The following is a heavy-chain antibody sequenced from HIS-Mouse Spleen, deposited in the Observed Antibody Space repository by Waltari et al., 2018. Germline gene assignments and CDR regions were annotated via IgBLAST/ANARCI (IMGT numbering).Heavy chain of an antibody. V-gene: IGHV4-38-2*02. J-gene: IGHJ3*02. D-gene: IGHD6-6*01. CDR3: ARDPGYSSSSNAFDI. CDR1: GYSISSGYY. CDR2: SHHSGRT. Sequence: QVQLQESGPGLVKPSETLSLTCTVSGYSISSGYYWGWIRQPPGKGLEWIGSSHHSGRTSYNPSLKSRVTISVATSKNQFSLKLSSVTAADTAVYYCARDPGYSSSSNAFDIWGQGTMVTVSS.